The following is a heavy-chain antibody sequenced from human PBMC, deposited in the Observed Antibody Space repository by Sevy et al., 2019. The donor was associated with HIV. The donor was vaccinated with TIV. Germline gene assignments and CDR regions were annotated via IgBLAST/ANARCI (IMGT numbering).Heavy chain of an antibody. V-gene: IGHV3-15*01. J-gene: IGHJ5*02. D-gene: IGHD3-10*01. CDR1: GFTFSTAW. Sequence: GGSLRLSCAASGFTFSTAWMTWVRQAPGKGLEWVGRMIRNTDGGTTDYAAPVKGSFTISRDDSKNTLYLQMNSLKTEDTTMYYCTTDSGYYYGSSWGRGTLVTVSS. CDR3: TTDSGYYYGSS. CDR2: MIRNTDGGTT.